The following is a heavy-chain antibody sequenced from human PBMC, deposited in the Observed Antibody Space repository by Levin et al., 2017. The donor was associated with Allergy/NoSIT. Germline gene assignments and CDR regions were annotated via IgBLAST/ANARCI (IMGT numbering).Heavy chain of an antibody. Sequence: GGSLRLSCAASGFTFSSYGMHWVRQAPGKGLEWVAVIWYDGSNKYYADSVKGRFTISRDNSKNTLYLQMNSLRAEDTAVYYCARDPGQYQLLGAFDIWGQGTMVTVSS. V-gene: IGHV3-33*01. J-gene: IGHJ3*02. D-gene: IGHD2-2*01. CDR1: GFTFSSYG. CDR2: IWYDGSNK. CDR3: ARDPGQYQLLGAFDI.